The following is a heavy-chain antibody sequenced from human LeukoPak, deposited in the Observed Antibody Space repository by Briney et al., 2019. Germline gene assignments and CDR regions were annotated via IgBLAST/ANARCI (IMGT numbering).Heavy chain of an antibody. CDR1: GFSFSNYN. Sequence: GGSLRLSCEASGFSFSNYNMDWVRQTPGKGLEWISSITTSSSYTFYADSVKGRFTISRDNARNSLYLQMDSLTAEDTALYYCTTIDEVNRKLDYWGQGTLVTVSS. J-gene: IGHJ4*02. V-gene: IGHV3-21*04. D-gene: IGHD5-24*01. CDR2: ITTSSSYT. CDR3: TTIDEVNRKLDY.